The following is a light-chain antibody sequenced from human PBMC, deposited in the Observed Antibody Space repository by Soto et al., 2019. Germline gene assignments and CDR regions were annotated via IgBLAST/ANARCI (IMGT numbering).Light chain of an antibody. Sequence: QSVLTQPASVSGSPGKSITISCTGTSSDVGGYNYVSWYQHHPGKAPKLMIYDVSNRPSGVSNRFSGSKSGNTASLTISGLQAEDEADYYCSSYTSRSTYVFGTGTKVTVL. V-gene: IGLV2-14*03. CDR2: DVS. J-gene: IGLJ1*01. CDR1: SSDVGGYNY. CDR3: SSYTSRSTYV.